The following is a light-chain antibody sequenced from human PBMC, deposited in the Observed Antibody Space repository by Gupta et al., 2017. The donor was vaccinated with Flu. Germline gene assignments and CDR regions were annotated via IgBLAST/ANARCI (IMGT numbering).Light chain of an antibody. J-gene: IGKJ3*01. CDR1: QSVFYSSKNKNY. V-gene: IGKV4-1*01. CDR3: QQDASLPFT. Sequence: DVVMPQSPDSLAVSLRESATINCESSQSVFYSSKNKNYLAWYQQKPGQPPKLLIYWASTRESGVPDRFSGSGSETDFTLTISRLQAEDVAVYYCQQDASLPFTFGPGTKVDIK. CDR2: WAS.